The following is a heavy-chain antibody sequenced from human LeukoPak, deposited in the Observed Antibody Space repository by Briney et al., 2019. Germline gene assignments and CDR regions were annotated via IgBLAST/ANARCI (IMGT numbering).Heavy chain of an antibody. V-gene: IGHV4-59*01. CDR1: GGSISTYY. CDR3: ARDKAHSYGGYFDP. Sequence: SETLCLTCSVSGGSISTYYWNWIRQTPGKGLEWIGHISYGNTDYNPSLKSRVTISVDTSKNQFSLKLTSVTAADTAVYYCARDKAHSYGGYFDPWGQRALVSVSS. D-gene: IGHD5-18*01. J-gene: IGHJ5*02. CDR2: ISYGNT.